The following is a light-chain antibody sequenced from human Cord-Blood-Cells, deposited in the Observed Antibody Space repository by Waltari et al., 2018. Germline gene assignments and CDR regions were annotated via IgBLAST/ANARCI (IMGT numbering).Light chain of an antibody. J-gene: IGLJ1*01. CDR1: SSDVGGYNH. Sequence: QSALTQPASVSGSPGQSITISCTGTSSDVGGYNHVSWYQQHPGKAPQRMIYEVSNRPSGVSNRCSGAKSGNPASLTISGLQAEDEADYYCSSYTSSSTLVFGTGTKVTVL. CDR2: EVS. CDR3: SSYTSSSTLV. V-gene: IGLV2-14*01.